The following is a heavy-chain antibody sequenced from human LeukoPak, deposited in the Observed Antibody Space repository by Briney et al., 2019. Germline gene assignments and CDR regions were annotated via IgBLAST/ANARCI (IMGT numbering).Heavy chain of an antibody. Sequence: ASVKVSCKASGYTSTSYGISWVRQATGQGLEWMGWMNPNSGNTGYAQKFQGRVTMTRNTSISTAYMELSSLRSDDTAVYYCARVAPVVVVPAAIFVYYGMDVWGQGTTVTVSS. CDR3: ARVAPVVVVPAAIFVYYGMDV. J-gene: IGHJ6*02. V-gene: IGHV1-8*02. D-gene: IGHD2-2*01. CDR1: GYTSTSYG. CDR2: MNPNSGNT.